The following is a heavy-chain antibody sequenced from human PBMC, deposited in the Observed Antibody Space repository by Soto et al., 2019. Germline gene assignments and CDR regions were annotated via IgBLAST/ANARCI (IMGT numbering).Heavy chain of an antibody. Sequence: GGSLRLSCVASGFTLSSNYMSWVRQAPGKGLDWVSLIYPDGSSFYADSVKGRFTISRDSFENTLYLQMNTLRGEDTAVYFCARGLSGSQFDNWGQGT. V-gene: IGHV3-66*01. CDR1: GFTLSSNY. CDR3: ARGLSGSQFDN. J-gene: IGHJ4*02. D-gene: IGHD1-26*01. CDR2: IYPDGSS.